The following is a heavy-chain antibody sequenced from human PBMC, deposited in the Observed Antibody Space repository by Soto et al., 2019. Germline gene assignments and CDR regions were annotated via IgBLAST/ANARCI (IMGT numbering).Heavy chain of an antibody. D-gene: IGHD4-17*01. CDR2: ISYDGSNK. Sequence: GGSLKLSYAASGFTFSSYAMNWVRQAPGKGLDRVAVISYDGSNKYYADSVKGRFTISRDNSKNTLYLQMNSLRAEDTAVYYCARGTVPTVTTCTYWGQGTLVTVSS. V-gene: IGHV3-30-3*01. J-gene: IGHJ4*02. CDR3: ARGTVPTVTTCTY. CDR1: GFTFSSYA.